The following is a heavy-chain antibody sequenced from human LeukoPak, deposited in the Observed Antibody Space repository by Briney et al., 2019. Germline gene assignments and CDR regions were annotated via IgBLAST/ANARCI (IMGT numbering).Heavy chain of an antibody. V-gene: IGHV3-48*03. CDR2: ISGSGNNL. J-gene: IGHJ4*02. CDR1: GITFSTSE. CDR3: TRPGGLEPDY. Sequence: GGSLRLSCAASGITFSTSEMNWVRQAPGKGLEWVSYISGSGNNLYYADSVKGRFTISRDNAKNTLYLQMDSLRADDTAVYYCTRPGGLEPDYWGQGTLVTVSS. D-gene: IGHD3-16*01.